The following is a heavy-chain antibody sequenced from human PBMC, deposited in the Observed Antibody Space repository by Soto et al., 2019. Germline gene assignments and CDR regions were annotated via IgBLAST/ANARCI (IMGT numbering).Heavy chain of an antibody. J-gene: IGHJ5*02. CDR1: GYTFTSYA. D-gene: IGHD6-13*01. CDR3: ARGPSRAAAAGTRGNWFDP. V-gene: IGHV1-3*01. CDR2: INAGNGNT. Sequence: GASVKVSCKASGYTFTSYAMHWVRQAPGQRLEWMGWINAGNGNTKYSQKFQGRVTITRDTSASTAYMELSSLRSEDTAVYYCARGPSRAAAAGTRGNWFDPWGQGTLVTVSS.